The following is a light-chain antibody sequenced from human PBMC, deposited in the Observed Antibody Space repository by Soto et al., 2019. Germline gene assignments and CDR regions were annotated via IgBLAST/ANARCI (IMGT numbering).Light chain of an antibody. CDR3: QYYDSSLTVV. V-gene: IGLV1-40*01. CDR2: GNI. CDR1: SSNIGAGYD. Sequence: QSVLTQPPSVSGAPGQRVTLSCTGSSSNIGAGYDVHWYQQVPGTAPKLLIYGNINRPSGVPDRFSGSKSGTSASLAITGVQDDDEADYCCQYYDSSLTVVFGGGTKLTVL. J-gene: IGLJ2*01.